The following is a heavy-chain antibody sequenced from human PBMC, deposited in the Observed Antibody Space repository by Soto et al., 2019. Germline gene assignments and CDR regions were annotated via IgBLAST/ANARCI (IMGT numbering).Heavy chain of an antibody. CDR1: GFTFSSYA. V-gene: IGHV3-30-3*01. CDR2: IAYDGGNK. D-gene: IGHD6-19*01. Sequence: QVQLVESGGGVVQPGRSLRLSCAASGFTFSSYAMHWVRQAPGKGLEWVAVIAYDGGNKYYADSVKGRFTISRDTSKNTLLLQMHSLRAEDTAVYYCARDSEYSSGWFGYWGQGTLVTVSS. J-gene: IGHJ4*02. CDR3: ARDSEYSSGWFGY.